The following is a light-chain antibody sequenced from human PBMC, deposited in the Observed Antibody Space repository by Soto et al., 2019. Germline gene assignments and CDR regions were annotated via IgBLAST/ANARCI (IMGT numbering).Light chain of an antibody. CDR3: SSYAGSNNVV. J-gene: IGLJ2*01. CDR1: SSDVGGYNY. CDR2: EVS. V-gene: IGLV2-8*01. Sequence: QSALSQPPSASGSPGQSVTISCTGTSSDVGGYNYVSWYQQHPSKAPKLMIYEVSKRPSGVPDRFSGSKSGNTASLTVSGLQPEDDSNYYCSSYAGSNNVVFGGGTKLTVL.